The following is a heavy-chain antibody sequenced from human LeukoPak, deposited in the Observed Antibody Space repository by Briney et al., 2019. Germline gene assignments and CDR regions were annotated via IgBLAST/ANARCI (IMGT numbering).Heavy chain of an antibody. CDR3: ARDTRSYDTSGYYYFDY. Sequence: SETLSLTCIVSGASVSSGSYFWSWIRQPPGRGLEWIGYMSHSGSTSYDPSLKSRVTISVDTSRNQFSLKLSSVTAADAAVYYCARDTRSYDTSGYYYFDYWGQGALVTVSS. D-gene: IGHD3-22*01. CDR1: GASVSSGSYF. J-gene: IGHJ4*02. V-gene: IGHV4-61*01. CDR2: MSHSGST.